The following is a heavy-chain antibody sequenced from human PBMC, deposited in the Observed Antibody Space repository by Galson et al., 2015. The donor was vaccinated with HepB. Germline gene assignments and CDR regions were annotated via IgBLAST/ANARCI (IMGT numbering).Heavy chain of an antibody. CDR1: GGSISSGTYY. CDR3: ARFGNSAICSNCFDP. CDR2: IYSSGST. V-gene: IGHV4-61*02. J-gene: IGHJ5*02. D-gene: IGHD2-2*01. Sequence: LSLTCTVSGGSISSGTYYWSWIRQPAGKGLEWIGRIYSSGSTNYNPSLKSRVTMSVDTSKNQFSLKLTSVTAADTAVYFCARFGNSAICSNCFDPWGQGTLVTVSS.